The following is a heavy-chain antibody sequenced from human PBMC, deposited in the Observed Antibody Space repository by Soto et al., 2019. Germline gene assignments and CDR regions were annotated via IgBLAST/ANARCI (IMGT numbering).Heavy chain of an antibody. CDR2: ISGYNVNT. D-gene: IGHD5-12*01. Sequence: ASVKVSCKASGYTFTSFGITWVRQAPGQGFEWLGWISGYNVNTYYAQKFQGRVTVTTDTSMTTAYMDLRSLRSDDTAVYYCARVAGGYDQIYYGMDVWGQGTTVTVSS. CDR1: GYTFTSFG. CDR3: ARVAGGYDQIYYGMDV. V-gene: IGHV1-18*01. J-gene: IGHJ6*02.